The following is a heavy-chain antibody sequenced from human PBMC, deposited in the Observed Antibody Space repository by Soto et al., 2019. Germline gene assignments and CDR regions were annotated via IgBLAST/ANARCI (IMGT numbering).Heavy chain of an antibody. CDR1: GFTVSSNY. V-gene: IGHV3-66*01. CDR2: IYSGGST. J-gene: IGHJ6*02. CDR3: ARDSVEGHSYYYYGMDV. Sequence: EVQLVESGGGLVQPGGSLRLSCAASGFTVSSNYMSWVRQAPGKGLEWVSVIYSGGSTYYADSVKGRFTISRDNSKNTLYLQMNSLRAEDTAVYYCARDSVEGHSYYYYGMDVWGQGTTVTVSS.